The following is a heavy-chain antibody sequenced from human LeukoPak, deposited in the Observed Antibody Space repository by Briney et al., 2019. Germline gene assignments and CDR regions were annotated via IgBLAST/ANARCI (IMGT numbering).Heavy chain of an antibody. Sequence: PGGSLRLSCAASGFTFSSYAMSWVRQAPGKGLEWVSAISGSGGSTYYADSVKGRFTISRDNSKNTLYLQMNSLRAEDTAVYYCAKLKDDFWSGWIDYWGQGTLVTVSS. J-gene: IGHJ4*02. CDR2: ISGSGGST. V-gene: IGHV3-23*01. D-gene: IGHD3-3*01. CDR3: AKLKDDFWSGWIDY. CDR1: GFTFSSYA.